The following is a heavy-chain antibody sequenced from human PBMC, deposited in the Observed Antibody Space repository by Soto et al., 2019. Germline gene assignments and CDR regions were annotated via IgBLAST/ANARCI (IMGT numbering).Heavy chain of an antibody. CDR1: GFTFSNHW. J-gene: IGHJ6*02. D-gene: IGHD5-12*01. CDR3: ARGIQWRYGMDV. V-gene: IGHV3-74*01. Sequence: EVQLVESGGGLVQPGGSLRLSCAAAGFTFSNHWMHWVRQAPGRGLVWVSRINSEGSSTFYADSVKGRFTISRDNAKNPVYLQMNSLRGDDTGVYYCARGIQWRYGMDVWGQGTTVTVSS. CDR2: INSEGSST.